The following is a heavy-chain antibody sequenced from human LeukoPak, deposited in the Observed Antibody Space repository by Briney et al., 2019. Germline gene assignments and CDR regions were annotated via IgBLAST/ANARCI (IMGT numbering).Heavy chain of an antibody. J-gene: IGHJ6*02. CDR1: GLTFSNAW. CDR3: TTDQFLRSTTYYGMDV. Sequence: PGGSLRLSCAASGLTFSNAWMNWVRQAPGKGLEWVGHIRSKADGGTTDYAAPVKGRFTISRDDSKNTLYLQMNSLKTEDTALYYCTTDQFLRSTTYYGMDVWGQGTTVTVSS. V-gene: IGHV3-15*07. D-gene: IGHD5-12*01. CDR2: IRSKADGGTT.